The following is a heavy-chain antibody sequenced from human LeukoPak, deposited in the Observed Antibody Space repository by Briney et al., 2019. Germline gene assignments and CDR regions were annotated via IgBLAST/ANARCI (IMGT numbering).Heavy chain of an antibody. CDR3: ARSIVVVPAAMIGLVDY. V-gene: IGHV4-39*07. D-gene: IGHD2-2*01. Sequence: SETLSLTCTVSGGSISSSSYYWGWIRQPPGKGLEWIGSIYYSGSTYYNPSLKSRVTISVDTSKNQFSLKLSSVTAADTAVYYCARSIVVVPAAMIGLVDYWGQGTLVTVSS. CDR1: GGSISSSSYY. J-gene: IGHJ4*02. CDR2: IYYSGST.